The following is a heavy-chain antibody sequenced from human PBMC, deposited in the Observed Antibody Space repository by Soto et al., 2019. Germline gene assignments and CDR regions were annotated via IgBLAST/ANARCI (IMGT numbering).Heavy chain of an antibody. Sequence: QMQLLQSGPKVQKPGTSVKVSCEASGFNLLSFAVQWVRQTRGQRLEWIGSVVVGSGNTNYAPKFQDRVTIISDMSTNVAYMELFSLTSEDTAVYYCAATDFPSPGGGPWGQGTLVTVSS. J-gene: IGHJ5*02. V-gene: IGHV1-58*01. CDR2: VVVGSGNT. CDR1: GFNLLSFA. CDR3: AATDFPSPGGGP. D-gene: IGHD3-16*01.